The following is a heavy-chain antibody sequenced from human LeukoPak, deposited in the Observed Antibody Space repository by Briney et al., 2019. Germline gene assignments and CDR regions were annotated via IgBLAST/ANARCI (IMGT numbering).Heavy chain of an antibody. J-gene: IGHJ4*02. CDR1: GFTFSSYG. CDR3: AKDYARSSSWLDY. D-gene: IGHD6-13*01. Sequence: PGGSLRLSCAASGFTFSSYGMHWVRQAPGKGLEWVGVTSYDGSNKYYADSVKGRFTISRDNSKNTLYLQMNSLRAEDTAVYYCAKDYARSSSWLDYWGQGTLVTVSS. V-gene: IGHV3-30*18. CDR2: TSYDGSNK.